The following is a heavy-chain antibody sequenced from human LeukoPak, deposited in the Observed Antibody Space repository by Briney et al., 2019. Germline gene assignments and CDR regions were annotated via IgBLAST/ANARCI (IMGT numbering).Heavy chain of an antibody. D-gene: IGHD4/OR15-4a*01. V-gene: IGHV3-66*01. CDR3: ARGLTLYYFDC. Sequence: GGSLRLSCAASGFTVSSNYMSWVRQAPGKGLEWVSVIYSGGSTYYADSVKGRFTISRDNSKNTLYLQMNSLRAEDTAVYYCARGLTLYYFDCWGQGTLVTVSS. J-gene: IGHJ4*02. CDR1: GFTVSSNY. CDR2: IYSGGST.